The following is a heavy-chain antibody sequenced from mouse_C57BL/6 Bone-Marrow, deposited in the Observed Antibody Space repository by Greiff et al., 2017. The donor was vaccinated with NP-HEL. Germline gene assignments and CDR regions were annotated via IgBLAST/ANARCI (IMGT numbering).Heavy chain of an antibody. CDR2: IRNKANGYTT. J-gene: IGHJ4*01. D-gene: IGHD4-1*01. CDR3: ARYNWGYAKDY. Sequence: EVQLVESGGGLVQPGGSLSLSCAASGFTFTDYYMSWVRQPPGKALEWLGFIRNKANGYTTEYSASVKGRFTISRDNYQSILYLQMNALRAEDSATYYCARYNWGYAKDYWGQGTSVTVSS. CDR1: GFTFTDYY. V-gene: IGHV7-3*01.